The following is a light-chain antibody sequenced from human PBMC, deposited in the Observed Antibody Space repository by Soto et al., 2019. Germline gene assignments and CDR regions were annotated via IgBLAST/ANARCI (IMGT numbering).Light chain of an antibody. V-gene: IGLV2-23*02. CDR3: CSYTTRSTWV. CDR1: SSDVGSYNL. Sequence: QSALTQPASVSGSPGQSITISCIGTSSDVGSYNLVSWYQQHPGKAPKVLIYEVSERPSGVSNRFSGSKSGNTASLTISGLQAEDEADYYCCSYTTRSTWVFGGGTKLTVL. J-gene: IGLJ3*02. CDR2: EVS.